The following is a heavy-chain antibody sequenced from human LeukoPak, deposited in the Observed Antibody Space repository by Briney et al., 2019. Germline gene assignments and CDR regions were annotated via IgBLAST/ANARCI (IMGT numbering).Heavy chain of an antibody. J-gene: IGHJ4*02. CDR1: GFAVSSKY. D-gene: IGHD3-22*01. CDR2: IYSGGTT. V-gene: IGHV3-53*01. CDR3: ARMLISSGYYVDS. Sequence: GGSLRLSCAASGFAVSSKYMSWVRQAPGKGLEWVSVIYSGGTTYYADSVKGRFTISRDTSKNTLYLQMNSLRADDTAVYYCARMLISSGYYVDSWGQGTLVTVSS.